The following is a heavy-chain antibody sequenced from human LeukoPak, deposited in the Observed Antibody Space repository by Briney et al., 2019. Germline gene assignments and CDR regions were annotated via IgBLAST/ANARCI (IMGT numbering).Heavy chain of an antibody. D-gene: IGHD5-24*01. CDR3: ASGRDLYYFDY. Sequence: SVKVSCKASGGTFSSYAISWVRQAPGQGLEWMGGIIPIFGTANYAQKFQGRVTITADESTSTAYMEPSSLRSEDTAVYYCASGRDLYYFDYWGQGTLVTVSS. J-gene: IGHJ4*02. V-gene: IGHV1-69*13. CDR1: GGTFSSYA. CDR2: IIPIFGTA.